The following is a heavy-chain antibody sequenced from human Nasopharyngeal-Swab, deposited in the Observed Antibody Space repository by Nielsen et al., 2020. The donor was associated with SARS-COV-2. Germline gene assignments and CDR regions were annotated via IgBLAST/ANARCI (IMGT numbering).Heavy chain of an antibody. J-gene: IGHJ4*02. V-gene: IGHV3-23*01. CDR3: AKEEGFYSAPIDY. CDR2: ISGSGGSR. CDR1: GFTFSRYA. Sequence: GESLKISCAASGFTFSRYAMSWVRQAPGKGLEWVSGISGSGGSRNYGDSVKGRFTISRDNSKNTLYLQMNSLRAEDTAVYYCAKEEGFYSAPIDYWGQGTLVTVSS. D-gene: IGHD6-6*01.